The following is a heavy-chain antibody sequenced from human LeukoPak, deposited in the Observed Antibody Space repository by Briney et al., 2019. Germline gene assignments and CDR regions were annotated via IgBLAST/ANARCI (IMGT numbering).Heavy chain of an antibody. CDR1: GGSFSAYY. J-gene: IGHJ4*02. V-gene: IGHV4-34*01. CDR2: INHSGST. D-gene: IGHD6-6*01. CDR3: ARGPPLYSSSSGGGTLDY. Sequence: SETLSLTCSVYGGSFSAYYWTWIRQPPGKGLEWIGKINHSGSTNYNPSLKSRVTISVDTSKNQFSLKLNFVTAADTAVYYCARGPPLYSSSSGGGTLDYWGQGTLVTVSS.